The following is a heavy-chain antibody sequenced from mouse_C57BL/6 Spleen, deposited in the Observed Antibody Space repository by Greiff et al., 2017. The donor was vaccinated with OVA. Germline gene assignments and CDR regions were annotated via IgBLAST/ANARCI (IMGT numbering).Heavy chain of an antibody. CDR1: GYTFTSYW. Sequence: QVQLQQPGAELVKPGASVKMSCKASGYTFTSYWITWVKQRPGQGLEWIGDIYPGSGSTNYNEKFKSKATLTVDTSSSPAYMQLSSLTSEVSAVYYCAKGSEGAMDYWGQGTSVTVSS. CDR2: IYPGSGST. D-gene: IGHD1-1*02. J-gene: IGHJ4*01. CDR3: AKGSEGAMDY. V-gene: IGHV1-55*01.